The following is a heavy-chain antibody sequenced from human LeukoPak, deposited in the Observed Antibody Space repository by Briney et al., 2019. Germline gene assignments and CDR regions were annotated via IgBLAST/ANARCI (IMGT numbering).Heavy chain of an antibody. CDR3: ARDLRPLIAAAGEKNDY. Sequence: GGSLRLSCAASGFTFSSYWMSWVRQAPGKGLEWVANIKQDGSEKYYVDSVKGRFTISRDNAKNSLYLQMNSLRAEDTAVYYCARDLRPLIAAAGEKNDYWGQGTLVTVSS. CDR1: GFTFSSYW. J-gene: IGHJ4*02. D-gene: IGHD6-13*01. V-gene: IGHV3-7*01. CDR2: IKQDGSEK.